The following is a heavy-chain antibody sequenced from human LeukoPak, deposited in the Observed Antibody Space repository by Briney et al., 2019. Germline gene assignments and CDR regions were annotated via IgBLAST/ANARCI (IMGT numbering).Heavy chain of an antibody. D-gene: IGHD6-19*01. J-gene: IGHJ3*02. CDR1: GFTFSSYG. CDR2: IWYDGSNK. CDR3: AKDVCCSGWYGNSGPLLAFVI. V-gene: IGHV3-33*06. Sequence: GGSLRLSCAASGFTFSSYGMHWVRQAPGKGLEWVAVIWYDGSNKYYADSVKGRFTISRDNSKNTLYLQMNSLRAEDTAVYYCAKDVCCSGWYGNSGPLLAFVIWGQGTMVTVSS.